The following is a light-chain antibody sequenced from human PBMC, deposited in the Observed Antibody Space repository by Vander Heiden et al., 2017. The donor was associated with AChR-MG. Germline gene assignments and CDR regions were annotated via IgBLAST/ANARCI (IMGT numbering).Light chain of an antibody. J-gene: IGKJ3*01. Sequence: EIVLTQSPGILSLSAGERATLSCRASQSVSSRYLAWYQHKPGQAPRLLIYGASSRATGIPDRFSDSSGSGTDFTLTISRLEPEDFAVYYCQQYGSSHFAFGPGTKVDIK. CDR3: QQYGSSHFA. V-gene: IGKV3-20*01. CDR2: GAS. CDR1: QSVSSRY.